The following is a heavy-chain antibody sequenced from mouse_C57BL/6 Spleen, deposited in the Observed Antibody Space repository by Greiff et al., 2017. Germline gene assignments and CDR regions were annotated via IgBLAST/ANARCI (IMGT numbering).Heavy chain of an antibody. CDR1: GFTFSSYA. CDR3: TREGLRPYFDY. J-gene: IGHJ2*01. Sequence: EVKLMESGEGLVKPGGSLKLSCAASGFTFSSYAMSWVRQTPEKRLEWVAYISSGGDYIYYADTVKGRFTISRDNARNTLYLQMSSLKSEDTAMYYCTREGLRPYFDYWGQGTTLTVSS. CDR2: ISSGGDYI. D-gene: IGHD2-4*01. V-gene: IGHV5-9-1*02.